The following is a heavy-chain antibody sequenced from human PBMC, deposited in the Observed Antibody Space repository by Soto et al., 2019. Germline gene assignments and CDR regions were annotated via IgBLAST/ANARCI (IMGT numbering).Heavy chain of an antibody. CDR2: ISRSSTYF. J-gene: IGHJ5*02. CDR1: GMTFAYYN. D-gene: IGHD6-19*01. CDR3: VRGISGPAERNWFDP. Sequence: GGSLRLSWVTSGMTFAYYNMNWVRQAPGKGLEWVSTISRSSTYFYYADSVKGRFTVSRDDAKNSLFLHMGGLTTDDTGVYFCVRGISGPAERNWFDPWGQGTLVTVSS. V-gene: IGHV3-21*01.